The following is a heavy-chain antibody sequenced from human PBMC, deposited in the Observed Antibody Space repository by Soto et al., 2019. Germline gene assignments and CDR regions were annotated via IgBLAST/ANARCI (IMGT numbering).Heavy chain of an antibody. V-gene: IGHV1-3*01. J-gene: IGHJ4*02. CDR2: INAGNGNT. CDR1: GYTFTSYA. Sequence: ASVKVSCKASGYTFTSYAMHWVRQAPGQRLEWMGWINAGNGNTKYSQKFQGRVTITRDTSASTAYMELSSLRSEDTAVYYCARAYGDPYYFDYWGQGTLVTVSS. CDR3: ARAYGDPYYFDY. D-gene: IGHD4-17*01.